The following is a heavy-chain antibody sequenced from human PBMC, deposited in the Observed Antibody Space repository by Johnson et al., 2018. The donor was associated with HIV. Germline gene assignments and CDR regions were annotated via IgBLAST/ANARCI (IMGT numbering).Heavy chain of an antibody. J-gene: IGHJ3*01. CDR3: AKERAYIRTFDF. D-gene: IGHD5-18*01. CDR2: ISYDGSNQ. CDR1: GFTFSSYG. V-gene: IGHV3-30*18. Sequence: QVQLVESGGGVVQPGRSLRLSCAASGFTFSSYGMHWVRQAPGKGLEWVAIISYDGSNQYYRDSVKGRFTISRDNSKNTLYLQMNSLRAEDTAVYYCAKERAYIRTFDFWGQGTLVTVSS.